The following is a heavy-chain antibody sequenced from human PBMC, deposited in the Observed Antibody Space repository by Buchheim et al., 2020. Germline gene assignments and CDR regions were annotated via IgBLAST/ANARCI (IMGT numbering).Heavy chain of an antibody. CDR3: SGSRAGITGTWWFDP. Sequence: EVQLLESGGGLVQPGGSLRLSCAASGFTFSSYAMSWVRQAPGKGLEWVSAISGRGGSTYYADSVKGRFTISRDNSKNTLYPQMNSLRAEDTAVYYASGSRAGITGTWWFDPWGQGTL. V-gene: IGHV3-23*01. D-gene: IGHD1-7*01. CDR2: ISGRGGST. J-gene: IGHJ5*02. CDR1: GFTFSSYA.